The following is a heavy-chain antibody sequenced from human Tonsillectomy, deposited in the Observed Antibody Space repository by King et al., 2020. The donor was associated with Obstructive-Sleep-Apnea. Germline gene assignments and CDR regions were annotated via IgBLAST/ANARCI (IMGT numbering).Heavy chain of an antibody. CDR3: ARLRAGQGSNAFDY. CDR1: GESFSGCY. Sequence: VQLQQWGPGLLKPSETLSLTCAVYGESFSGCYWTWIRQPPGRGLEWIGEINHSGSTIYSPSLKSRVTISVDTSKNQFSLNLRSVTAADTAVYYCARLRAGQGSNAFDYWGHGTLVTVSS. J-gene: IGHJ4*01. CDR2: INHSGST. V-gene: IGHV4-34*01. D-gene: IGHD1-26*01.